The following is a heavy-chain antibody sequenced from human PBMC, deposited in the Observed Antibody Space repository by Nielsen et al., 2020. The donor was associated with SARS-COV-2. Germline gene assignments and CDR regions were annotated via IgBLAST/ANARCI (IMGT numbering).Heavy chain of an antibody. CDR1: GLTVSSNY. Sequence: GGSLRLSCAASGLTVSSNYMTWVRRAPGKGLEWVSVLYSAGNTYYTDSVQGRFTISRDNSENTLYLQMNSLRAEDTAVYYCASVTSYDSSGYISYWGQGTLVTVSS. V-gene: IGHV3-53*01. CDR2: LYSAGNT. D-gene: IGHD3-22*01. CDR3: ASVTSYDSSGYISY. J-gene: IGHJ4*02.